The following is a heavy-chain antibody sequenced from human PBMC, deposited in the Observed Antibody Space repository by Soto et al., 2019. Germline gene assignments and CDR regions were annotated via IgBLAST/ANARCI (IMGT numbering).Heavy chain of an antibody. J-gene: IGHJ6*02. Sequence: PGGSLRLSCVASGFTFSSYWMSWVRQAPGKGLEWVANIKQDGSEKYYVDSVKGRFTISRDNAKNSLYLQMNSLRAADTAVYSCARHKADFWRGYSNTSSYYGMDVWGQGTTDTVSS. D-gene: IGHD3-3*01. CDR2: IKQDGSEK. CDR3: ARHKADFWRGYSNTSSYYGMDV. CDR1: GFTFSSYW. V-gene: IGHV3-7*03.